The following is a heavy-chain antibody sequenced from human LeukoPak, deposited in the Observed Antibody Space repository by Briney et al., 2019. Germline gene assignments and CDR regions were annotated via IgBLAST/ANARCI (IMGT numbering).Heavy chain of an antibody. Sequence: GGSLRLSCAASGFTFSSYWTSWVRQAPGKGLEWVANIKQDGSEKYYVDSVKGRFTISRDNAKNSLYLQMNSLRAEDTAVYYCAREKSDCSGGSCYSVFDYWGQGTLVTVSS. CDR3: AREKSDCSGGSCYSVFDY. CDR1: GFTFSSYW. CDR2: IKQDGSEK. J-gene: IGHJ4*02. D-gene: IGHD2-15*01. V-gene: IGHV3-7*01.